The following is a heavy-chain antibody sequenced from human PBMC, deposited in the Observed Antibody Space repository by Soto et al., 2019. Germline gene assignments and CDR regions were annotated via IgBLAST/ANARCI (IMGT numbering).Heavy chain of an antibody. J-gene: IGHJ5*02. V-gene: IGHV1-18*04. D-gene: IGHD3-3*01. CDR2: ISAYNGNT. CDR1: GYTFTSYG. CDR3: ARHHYDFWSGFYGWFDP. Sequence: ASVKVSCKASGYTFTSYGISWVRQAPGQGLEWMGWISAYNGNTNYAQKLQGRVTMTTDTSTSTAYMELRSLRSDDTAVYYCARHHYDFWSGFYGWFDPWGQGTLVTVSS.